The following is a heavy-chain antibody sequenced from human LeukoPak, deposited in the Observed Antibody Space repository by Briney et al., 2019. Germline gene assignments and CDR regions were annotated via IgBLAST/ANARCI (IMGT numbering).Heavy chain of an antibody. CDR1: GDSVSSNSAA. CDR3: ARELIHRVGSYPVY. D-gene: IGHD3-10*01. V-gene: IGHV6-1*01. J-gene: IGHJ4*02. Sequence: SQTLSLTCTISGDSVSSNSAAWTWIRQSPSRGLQWLGRTYYRSKWYNDYAVSVKSRITSNPDTSKNLFSLQLNSVTPEDTAVYFCARELIHRVGSYPVYWGQGTLVTVSS. CDR2: TYYRSKWYN.